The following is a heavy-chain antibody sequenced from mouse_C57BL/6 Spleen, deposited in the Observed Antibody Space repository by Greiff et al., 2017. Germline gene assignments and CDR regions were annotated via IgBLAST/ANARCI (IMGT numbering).Heavy chain of an antibody. V-gene: IGHV3-6*01. CDR3: ARARLPYARDY. D-gene: IGHD2-4*01. CDR2: IRYDGSN. J-gene: IGHJ4*01. CDR1: GYSITSGYY. Sequence: EVKLMESGPGLVKPSQSLSFTCSVTGYSITSGYYWNWIRQFPGNNLEWMGYIRYDGSNNYNPYLKNRINITRYTSKNQIFLKLNSVTTEDTATDYCARARLPYARDYWGQGTSVTVSS.